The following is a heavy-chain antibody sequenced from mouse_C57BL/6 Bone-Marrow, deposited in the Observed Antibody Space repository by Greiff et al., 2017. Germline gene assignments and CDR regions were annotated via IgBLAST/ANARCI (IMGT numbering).Heavy chain of an antibody. Sequence: EVKLQESGGGLVQPGGSLSLSCAASGFTFTDYYMSWVRQPPGKALEWLGFIRNKANGYTTEYSASVKGRFTISRDNSQSILYLQMNALRAEDSATYYCARYRQDYGYAMDYWGQGTSVTVSS. D-gene: IGHD2-4*01. CDR2: IRNKANGYTT. CDR3: ARYRQDYGYAMDY. J-gene: IGHJ4*01. V-gene: IGHV7-3*01. CDR1: GFTFTDYY.